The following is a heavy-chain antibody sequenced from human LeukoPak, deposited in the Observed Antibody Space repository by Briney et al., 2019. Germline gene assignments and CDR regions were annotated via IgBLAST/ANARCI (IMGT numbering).Heavy chain of an antibody. CDR2: IRSKAYGGTT. CDR1: GFTFGDYA. J-gene: IGHJ4*02. CDR3: TRDDRSGWYYFDY. D-gene: IGHD6-19*01. Sequence: GRSLRLSCTASGFTFGDYAMSWFRQAPGKGLEWVGFIRSKAYGGTTEYAASVKGRFTISRDDSKSIAYLQMNSLKTEDTAVYYCTRDDRSGWYYFDYWGQGTLVTVSS. V-gene: IGHV3-49*03.